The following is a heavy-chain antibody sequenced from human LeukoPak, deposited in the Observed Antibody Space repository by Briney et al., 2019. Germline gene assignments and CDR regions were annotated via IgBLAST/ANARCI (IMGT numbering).Heavy chain of an antibody. J-gene: IGHJ4*02. CDR3: ARDDYYGSGSYIDY. Sequence: GGSLRLSCAASGFTFSSYSMNWVRQAPGKGLEWVSSISSSSGYIYYADSVKGRFTISRDNAKNSLYLQMNSLRAEDTAVYYCARDDYYGSGSYIDYWGQGTLVTVSS. CDR1: GFTFSSYS. D-gene: IGHD3-10*01. CDR2: ISSSSGYI. V-gene: IGHV3-21*01.